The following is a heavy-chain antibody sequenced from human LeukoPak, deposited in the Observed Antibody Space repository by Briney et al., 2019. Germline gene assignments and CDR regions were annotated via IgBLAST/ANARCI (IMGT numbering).Heavy chain of an antibody. CDR2: ITGSGGSS. CDR3: AKTSTGNYYDSYHY. D-gene: IGHD1-26*01. Sequence: GGSLRLSCAASGFTFSTYAMSWVRQAPGKGLEWVSAITGSGGSSFYADSLKGRFTISRDNSRDTLYLQINNLRAEDTAIYFCAKTSTGNYYDSYHYWGQGTLVTVSS. J-gene: IGHJ4*02. V-gene: IGHV3-23*01. CDR1: GFTFSTYA.